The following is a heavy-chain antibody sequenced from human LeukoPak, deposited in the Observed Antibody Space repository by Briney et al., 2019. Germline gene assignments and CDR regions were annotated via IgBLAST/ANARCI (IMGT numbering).Heavy chain of an antibody. D-gene: IGHD4-17*01. V-gene: IGHV3-21*01. Sequence: GGSLRLSCADSGFSFSSYSMNWVRQAPGKGLEWVSSISSSSTYIYYADSVKGRFTISRDNAKNSLYLQMNSLRAEDTAVYYCARGPRMTTVTTYFYGMDVWGQGTTVTVSS. J-gene: IGHJ6*02. CDR2: ISSSSTYI. CDR1: GFSFSSYS. CDR3: ARGPRMTTVTTYFYGMDV.